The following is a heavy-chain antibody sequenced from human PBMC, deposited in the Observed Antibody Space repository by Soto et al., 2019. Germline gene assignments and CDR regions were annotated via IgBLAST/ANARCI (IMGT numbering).Heavy chain of an antibody. D-gene: IGHD2-21*01. CDR3: ENSADYNCARCCGGPHYYGMDV. J-gene: IGHJ6*02. V-gene: IGHV1-69*13. CDR1: GGTFSSYA. CDR2: IIPIFGTA. Sequence: SVKVSCKASGGTFSSYAISWVRQAPGQGLEWMGGIIPIFGTANYAQKFQGRVTITADESTSTAYMELSSLRSEDTAVYYCENSADYNCARCCGGPHYYGMDVWGQGTTVTVSS.